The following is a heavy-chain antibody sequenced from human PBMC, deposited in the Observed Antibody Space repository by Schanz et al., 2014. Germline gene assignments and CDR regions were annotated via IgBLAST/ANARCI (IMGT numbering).Heavy chain of an antibody. V-gene: IGHV1-69*02. CDR2: IIPILGIA. Sequence: QLQLVQSGAEVKKPGSSVKVSCKLSGGTFSSYTISWVRQAPGQGLEWMGRIIPILGIANYAQNFQGRVTITADKSTSTAYMELTSLRSEDTAVYYCARGYSSWTPHFDYWGQGTLVTVSS. D-gene: IGHD6-13*01. CDR1: GGTFSSYT. J-gene: IGHJ4*02. CDR3: ARGYSSWTPHFDY.